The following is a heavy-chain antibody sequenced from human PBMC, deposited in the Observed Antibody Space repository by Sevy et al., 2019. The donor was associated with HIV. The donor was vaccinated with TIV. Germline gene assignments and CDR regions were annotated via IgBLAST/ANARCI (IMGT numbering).Heavy chain of an antibody. CDR2: ISGPGLST. V-gene: IGHV3-23*01. CDR1: GFTFNTHA. J-gene: IGHJ3*01. D-gene: IGHD3-22*01. Sequence: GGSLRLSCAASGFTFNTHAMTWVRQAPGKGLEWVSVISGPGLSTYYADSVKGRFTISRDNSKNTLYLQMNSLRADDTATYYCAKALNPALESMIEVVLRTLKGFDVWGQGTMFTVSS. CDR3: AKALNPALESMIEVVLRTLKGFDV.